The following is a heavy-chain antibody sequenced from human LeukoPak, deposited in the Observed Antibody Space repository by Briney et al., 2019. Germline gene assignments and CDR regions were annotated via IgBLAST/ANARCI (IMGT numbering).Heavy chain of an antibody. D-gene: IGHD4-17*01. CDR2: LNPNSGGT. V-gene: IGHV1-2*02. CDR1: GYTFTGYY. Sequence: ASVKVSCKGSGYTFTGYYMHWVRQAPGQGLEWMGWLNPNSGGTNYAQKFQGRVTMTRDTSISTAYMELSRLRSDDTAVYYCARARTTVTRISSFDIWGQGTMVTVSS. CDR3: ARARTTVTRISSFDI. J-gene: IGHJ3*02.